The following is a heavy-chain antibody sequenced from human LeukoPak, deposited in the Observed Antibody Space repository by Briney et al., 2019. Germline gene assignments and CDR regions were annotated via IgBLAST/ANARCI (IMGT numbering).Heavy chain of an antibody. Sequence: PGRSLRLSCAASGFTFSSYAMHWVRQAPGKGLEWVAVISYDGSNKYYADSVKGRFTISRDNSKNTLYLQMNSLRAEDTAVYYCARPQLRFLEWFDPWGQGTLVTVSS. CDR3: ARPQLRFLEWFDP. J-gene: IGHJ5*02. CDR2: ISYDGSNK. V-gene: IGHV3-30*01. CDR1: GFTFSSYA. D-gene: IGHD3-3*01.